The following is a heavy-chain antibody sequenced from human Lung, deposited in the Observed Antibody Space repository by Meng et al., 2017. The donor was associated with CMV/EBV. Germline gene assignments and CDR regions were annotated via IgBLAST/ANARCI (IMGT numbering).Heavy chain of an antibody. V-gene: IGHV4-39*07. CDR1: GASLSAYNSY. Sequence: SETLSLXCSVSGASLSAYNSYWGWIRQSPGKGLEWIGSISYEESTFYYPSLKRRSTISMDASNNQFSLRLTSVTAADTAVYYCAREGTTDSEGYFELWGRGTXVNGSS. CDR3: AREGTTDSEGYFEL. CDR2: ISYEEST. J-gene: IGHJ2*01. D-gene: IGHD2/OR15-2a*01.